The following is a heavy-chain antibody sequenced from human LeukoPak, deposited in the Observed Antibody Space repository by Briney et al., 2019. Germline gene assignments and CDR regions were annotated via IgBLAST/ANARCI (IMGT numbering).Heavy chain of an antibody. V-gene: IGHV1-58*01. CDR1: GFTFTSSA. Sequence: ASVKVSCKASGFTFTSSAVQWVRQARGQRLEWIGWIVVGSGNTNYAQKFQERVTITRDMSTSTAYMELSSLRSEDTAVYYCAKDGGYYDFWSGYRFDPWGQGTLVTVSS. CDR3: AKDGGYYDFWSGYRFDP. CDR2: IVVGSGNT. D-gene: IGHD3-3*01. J-gene: IGHJ5*02.